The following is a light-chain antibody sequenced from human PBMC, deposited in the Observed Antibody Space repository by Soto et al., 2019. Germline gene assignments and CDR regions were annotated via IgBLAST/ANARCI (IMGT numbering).Light chain of an antibody. J-gene: IGKJ5*01. V-gene: IGKV3-15*01. CDR1: QSVSVN. CDR2: DAS. CDR3: LQYNSWPYT. Sequence: EVVMTQSPGTLSVSPEEGATLSCRASQSVSVNLAWYQHRPGQAPRPLIYDASTRAIGVPARFSGRGSGTEFTLTISSLQSEDFAIYYCLQYNSWPYTFGRGTRLEIK.